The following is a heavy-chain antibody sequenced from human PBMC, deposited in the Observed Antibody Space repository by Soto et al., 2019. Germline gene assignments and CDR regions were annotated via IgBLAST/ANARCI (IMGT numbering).Heavy chain of an antibody. CDR2: ISGSGGST. V-gene: IGHV3-23*01. Sequence: SGGSLRLSCAASGFTFSSYAMSWVRLAPGKGLEWVSAISGSGGSTYYADSVKGRFTISRDSSKNTLYLQMNSLRAEDTAVYYCAKAGAAARPVSYFDYWGQGTLVTVSS. CDR3: AKAGAAARPVSYFDY. CDR1: GFTFSSYA. J-gene: IGHJ4*02. D-gene: IGHD6-6*01.